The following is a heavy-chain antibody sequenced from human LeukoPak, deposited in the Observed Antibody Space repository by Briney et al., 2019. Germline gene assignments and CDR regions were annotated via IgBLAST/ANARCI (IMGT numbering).Heavy chain of an antibody. CDR1: GYTFTSYG. CDR3: ARATGSSWPYYYYSSGMDV. V-gene: IGHV1-18*01. D-gene: IGHD6-13*01. J-gene: IGHJ6*02. Sequence: GASVKVSCKASGYTFTSYGISWVRQAPGQGLEWMGWISAYNGNTNYAQKIQGRVTLTTDTSTSTAYMELRSLRSDDTAVYYCARATGSSWPYYYYSSGMDVWGQGTTVTVSS. CDR2: ISAYNGNT.